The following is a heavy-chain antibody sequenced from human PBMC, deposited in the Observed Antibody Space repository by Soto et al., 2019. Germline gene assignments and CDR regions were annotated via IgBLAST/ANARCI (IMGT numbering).Heavy chain of an antibody. Sequence: QGHLVQSGAEVKKPGSSVKVSCKASGDIFDNYAISWVRQAPGQGLEWLGGISPVIGTTHYAQRFQGRLTITGDRSPMTTYVELSGLKSEDTAIYFCARDYSGYDPALNRFDPWGQGTLVTVSS. J-gene: IGHJ5*02. CDR3: ARDYSGYDPALNRFDP. V-gene: IGHV1-69*06. CDR1: GDIFDNYA. D-gene: IGHD5-12*01. CDR2: ISPVIGTT.